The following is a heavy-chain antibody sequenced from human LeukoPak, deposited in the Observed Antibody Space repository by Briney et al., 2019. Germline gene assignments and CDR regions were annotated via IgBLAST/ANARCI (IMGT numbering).Heavy chain of an antibody. J-gene: IGHJ6*03. CDR2: INPNSGGT. V-gene: IGHV1-2*02. D-gene: IGHD1-1*01. CDR1: GYTFTGYY. Sequence: ASVKVSCKASGYTFTGYYMHWVRQAPGQGLEWMGWINPNSGGTNYAQKFQGRVTMTRDTSISTAYMELSRLRSDDTAVYYCAKVGTTGTTYYYYYMDVWGKGTTVTVSS. CDR3: AKVGTTGTTYYYYYMDV.